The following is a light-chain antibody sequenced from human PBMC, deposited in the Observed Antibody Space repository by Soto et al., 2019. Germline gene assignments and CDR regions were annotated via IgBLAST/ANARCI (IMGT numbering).Light chain of an antibody. V-gene: IGKV1-39*01. CDR2: AAS. Sequence: SSLSAYVGASVTITCRASQSISSYLNWYQQKPGKAPKLLIYAASSLQSGVPSRFSGSGSGTDFTLTISSLQPEDFATYYCQQSYSYPRTFGQGTKVDIK. CDR1: QSISSY. CDR3: QQSYSYPRT. J-gene: IGKJ1*01.